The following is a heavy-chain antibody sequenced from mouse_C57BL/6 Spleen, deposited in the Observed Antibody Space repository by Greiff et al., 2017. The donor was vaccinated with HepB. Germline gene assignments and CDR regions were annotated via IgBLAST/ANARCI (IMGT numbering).Heavy chain of an antibody. CDR1: GYTFTSYW. V-gene: IGHV1-61*01. J-gene: IGHJ1*03. Sequence: QVQLQQPGAELVRPGSSVKLSCKASGYTFTSYWMDWVKQRPGQGLEWIGNIYPSDSETHYNQKFKDKATLTVDKSSSTAYMQLGSLTSEDSEVYYCASPPVSYDGYSHWYFDVWGTGTTVTVSS. D-gene: IGHD2-3*01. CDR3: ASPPVSYDGYSHWYFDV. CDR2: IYPSDSET.